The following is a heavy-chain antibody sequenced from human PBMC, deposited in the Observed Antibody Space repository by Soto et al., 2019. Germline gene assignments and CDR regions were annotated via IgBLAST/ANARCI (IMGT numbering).Heavy chain of an antibody. Sequence: SETLSLTCTVSGGSISSYYWSWIRQPPGKGLEWIAHIYYSGSTNYNPSLKSRVTLSIDTSKNHFSLKLSSVTAADTAVYYCARIAVPQATDVWGQGTTVTVSS. J-gene: IGHJ6*02. CDR2: IYYSGST. CDR3: ARIAVPQATDV. V-gene: IGHV4-59*01. CDR1: GGSISSYY. D-gene: IGHD1-26*01.